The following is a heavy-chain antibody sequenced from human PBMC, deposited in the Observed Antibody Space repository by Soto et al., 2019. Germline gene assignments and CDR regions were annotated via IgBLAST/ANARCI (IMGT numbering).Heavy chain of an antibody. J-gene: IGHJ5*02. CDR3: ARLQLGGDRMLNWFDP. D-gene: IGHD2-21*02. CDR2: INVYNGDR. V-gene: IGHV1-18*01. CDR1: GYIFTKYG. Sequence: QVQGVQSGPELKKPGASVKVSCKAQGYIFTKYGIGWVRQAPGHGLEWMGLINVYNGDRKVAQKFQDRVSMTTDTATDTASMELKSLRSGDTAVYYCARLQLGGDRMLNWFDPWGQGTLVTVSS.